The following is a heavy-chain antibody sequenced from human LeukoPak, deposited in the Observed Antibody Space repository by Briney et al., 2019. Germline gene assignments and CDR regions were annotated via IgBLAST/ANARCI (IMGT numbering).Heavy chain of an antibody. Sequence: QPGGSLRLSCAASGFTFSSYGMHWVRQAPGKGLEWVAFIRYDGSNKYYADSVKGRFTISRDNAKNSLYLQMNSLRAEDMAVYYCARDPGGYSSGGELDVWGKGTTVTVSS. CDR1: GFTFSSYG. CDR2: IRYDGSNK. D-gene: IGHD6-19*01. J-gene: IGHJ6*04. CDR3: ARDPGGYSSGGELDV. V-gene: IGHV3-30*02.